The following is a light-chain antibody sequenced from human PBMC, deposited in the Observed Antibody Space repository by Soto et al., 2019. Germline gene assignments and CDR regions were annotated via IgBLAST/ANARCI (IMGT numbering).Light chain of an antibody. CDR1: QNIGSSY. J-gene: IGKJ1*01. CDR3: QQYRNART. V-gene: IGKV3-20*01. CDR2: AAS. Sequence: EIVLTQSPGTLSLSPGERATLSCRASQNIGSSYLAWYQQRPGQAPRLLIYAASNRATGIPDRFSGSGSGTDFTLTISRLEAEDFAVYYCQQYRNARTFGQGTKVEIK.